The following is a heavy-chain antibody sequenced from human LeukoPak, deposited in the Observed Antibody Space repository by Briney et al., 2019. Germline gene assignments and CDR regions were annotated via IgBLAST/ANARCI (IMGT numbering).Heavy chain of an antibody. V-gene: IGHV3-30*04. J-gene: IGHJ4*02. CDR1: GFTFSSYA. CDR3: ARRSDIYFDY. D-gene: IGHD1-26*01. Sequence: PGRSLRLSCAASGFTFSSYAMHWVRQAPGKGLEWVAVISYDGSNKYHADSVKGRFTISRDNSKNTLYLQMNSLRAEDTAVYYCARRSDIYFDYWGQGTLVTVSS. CDR2: ISYDGSNK.